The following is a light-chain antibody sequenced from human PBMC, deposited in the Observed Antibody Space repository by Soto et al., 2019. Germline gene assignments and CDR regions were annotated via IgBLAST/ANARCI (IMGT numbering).Light chain of an antibody. J-gene: IGLJ7*01. CDR1: SSNIGNNL. CDR3: VAWDDSLRCAV. V-gene: IGLV1-47*01. Sequence: QPVLTQAPSASGTPGQSVTISCSGSSSNIGNNLVYWYQQVPGTAPKLLIYANSQRPSGVPDRFSGSKSGTSASLAISGLRSEDEAAYYCVAWDDSLRCAVFGGGTQLTVL. CDR2: ANS.